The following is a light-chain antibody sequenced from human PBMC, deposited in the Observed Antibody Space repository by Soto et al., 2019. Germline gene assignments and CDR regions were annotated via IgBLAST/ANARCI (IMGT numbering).Light chain of an antibody. Sequence: SALTQPPSVSGSPGQSVTISCTGTSSDVGSYDRVSWYQQPPGTAPKLLIYEVNNRPSGVPDRFSGSKSGNTASLAISGLQAEDETDYYCTSFTTSKTYVFGTGTKVTVL. CDR2: EVN. CDR3: TSFTTSKTYV. J-gene: IGLJ1*01. V-gene: IGLV2-18*02. CDR1: SSDVGSYDR.